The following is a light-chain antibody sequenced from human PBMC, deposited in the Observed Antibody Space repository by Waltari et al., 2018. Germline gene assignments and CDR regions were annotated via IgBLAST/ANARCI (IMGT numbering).Light chain of an antibody. CDR3: CSYAGSSTVV. V-gene: IGLV2-23*01. CDR1: SSDVGSYNL. Sequence: QSALTQPASVSGSPGQSITISCTGTSSDVGSYNLVSWYQQHPGKAPKLMIYGGSKRPSGVSNRLSGSKSGNTASLTISGLQAEDEADYYCCSYAGSSTVVFGGGTKLTVL. CDR2: GGS. J-gene: IGLJ2*01.